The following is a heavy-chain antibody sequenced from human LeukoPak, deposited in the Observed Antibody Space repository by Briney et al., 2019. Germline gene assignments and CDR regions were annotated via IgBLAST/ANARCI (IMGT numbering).Heavy chain of an antibody. CDR3: ARAPTRYCSSTSCYMWDY. D-gene: IGHD2-2*01. V-gene: IGHV1-46*01. CDR2: INPSGGST. J-gene: IGHJ4*02. Sequence: ASVKVSCKASGYTFTSYYMHWVRQAPGQGLEWMGIINPSGGSTSYAQRFQGRVTMTRDTSTSTVYMELSSLRSEDTAVYYCARAPTRYCSSTSCYMWDYWGQGTLVTVSS. CDR1: GYTFTSYY.